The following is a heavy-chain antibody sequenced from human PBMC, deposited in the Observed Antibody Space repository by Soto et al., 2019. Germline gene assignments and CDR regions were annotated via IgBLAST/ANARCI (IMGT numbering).Heavy chain of an antibody. CDR3: AGLSWFGEYYYYGMYV. D-gene: IGHD3-10*01. J-gene: IGHJ6*02. CDR2: INAGNGNT. CDR1: GYTFTSYA. V-gene: IGHV1-3*01. Sequence: QVQLVQSGAEVKKPGASVKVSCKASGYTFTSYAMHWVRQAPGQRLEWMGWINAGNGNTKYSQKFQGRVTITRDTPSRTASMEMSSLRSEDTAVYCCAGLSWFGEYYYYGMYVWGQGPTVTVTS.